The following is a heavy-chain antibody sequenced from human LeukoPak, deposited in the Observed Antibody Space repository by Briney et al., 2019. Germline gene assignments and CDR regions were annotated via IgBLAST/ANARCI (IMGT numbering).Heavy chain of an antibody. CDR2: IYTSGST. V-gene: IGHV4-4*07. CDR1: GGSISSYY. Sequence: SETLSLTCTVPGGSISSYYWSWIRQPAGKGLEWIGRIYTSGSTNFNPSLKSRVTMSVDTSKNQPSLKLSSVTAADTAVYYCARDHAIYGGNSGLVNWGQGTLVTVSS. D-gene: IGHD4-23*01. CDR3: ARDHAIYGGNSGLVN. J-gene: IGHJ4*02.